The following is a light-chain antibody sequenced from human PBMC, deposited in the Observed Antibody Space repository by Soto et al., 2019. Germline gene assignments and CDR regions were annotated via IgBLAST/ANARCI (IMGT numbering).Light chain of an antibody. CDR1: SSDIGGHNY. J-gene: IGLJ1*01. Sequence: QSALTQPASVSASPGQSITISCTGSSSDIGGHNYVSWYQQHPAKAPKLIIYEVTFRPAGVSYRFSASKSGNTAYLTISGLQAGDEADYYCSSHTTTALYVFGTGTKVTVL. CDR3: SSHTTTALYV. CDR2: EVT. V-gene: IGLV2-14*01.